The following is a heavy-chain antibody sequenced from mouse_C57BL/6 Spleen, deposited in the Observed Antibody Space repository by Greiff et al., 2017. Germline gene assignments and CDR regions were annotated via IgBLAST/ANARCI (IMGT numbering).Heavy chain of an antibody. CDR3: ARGRTNWAWFAY. D-gene: IGHD4-1*01. Sequence: EVKLQESGPGLVKPSQSLSLTCSVTGYSITSGYYWNWIRQFPGNKLEWMGYISYDGSNNYNPSLKNRISITRDTSKNQFFLKLNSVTTEDTATYYCARGRTNWAWFAYWGQGTLVTVSA. J-gene: IGHJ3*01. V-gene: IGHV3-6*01. CDR2: ISYDGSN. CDR1: GYSITSGYY.